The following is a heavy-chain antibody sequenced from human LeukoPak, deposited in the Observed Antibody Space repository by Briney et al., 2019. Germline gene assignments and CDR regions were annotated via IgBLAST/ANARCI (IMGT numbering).Heavy chain of an antibody. CDR2: GYHSGST. V-gene: IGHV4-38-2*02. Sequence: SETLSLTCNVSGYFISRGYYWGWIRQPPGKGLEWIGSGYHSGSTYYNPSLKSRVTISVDTSKNQFSLKLSSVNAADTAVYYCARYSSGYYYYMDVWGKGTTVTVSS. D-gene: IGHD3-22*01. CDR1: GYFISRGYY. CDR3: ARYSSGYYYYMDV. J-gene: IGHJ6*03.